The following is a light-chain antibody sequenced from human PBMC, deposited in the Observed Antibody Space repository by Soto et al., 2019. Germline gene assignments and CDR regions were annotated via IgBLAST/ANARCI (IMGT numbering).Light chain of an antibody. CDR3: QHGYLYACA. CDR2: ATS. V-gene: IGKV1-39*01. J-gene: IGKJ1*01. Sequence: DIQMTQSPSSLSASVGDIVTITCRARQSIFNYLNWYQQKPGKAPKLLIFATSNLHSGVPSRFSASGSGTDFNLTISSLQLPDFAHYAVQHGYLYACAFGRGTKVEIK. CDR1: QSIFNY.